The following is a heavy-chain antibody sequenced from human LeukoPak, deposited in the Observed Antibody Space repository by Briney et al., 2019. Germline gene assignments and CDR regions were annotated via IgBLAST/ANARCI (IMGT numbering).Heavy chain of an antibody. CDR3: ARDYYDILTGYYGLDY. Sequence: SVKVSCKASGYTFTTYVISWVRQAPGQGLEWMGGIIPIFGTANYAQKFQGRVTITADESTSTAYMELSSLRSEDTAVYYCARDYYDILTGYYGLDYWGQGTLVTVSS. V-gene: IGHV1-69*13. J-gene: IGHJ4*02. CDR1: GYTFTTYV. CDR2: IIPIFGTA. D-gene: IGHD3-9*01.